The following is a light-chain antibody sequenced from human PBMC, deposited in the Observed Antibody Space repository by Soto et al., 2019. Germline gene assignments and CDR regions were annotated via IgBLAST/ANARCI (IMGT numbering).Light chain of an antibody. V-gene: IGLV2-23*01. J-gene: IGLJ2*01. CDR3: LPISSCSTSLV. CDR2: EGS. Sequence: QSVLTQPASVSGSPGQSITISCTGTSSDVGSYNLVSWYQQHPGKAPKLMIYEGSKRPSGVSNRFSASKSGNTASLTISGLQAEEEAGYYCLPISSCSTSLVFGGGTQLTVL. CDR1: SSDVGSYNL.